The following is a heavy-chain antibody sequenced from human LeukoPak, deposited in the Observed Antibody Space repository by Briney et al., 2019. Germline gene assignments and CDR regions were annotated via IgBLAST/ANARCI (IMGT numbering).Heavy chain of an antibody. V-gene: IGHV3-7*03. Sequence: GGSLRLSCATSGFRFSDYWMNWVRQAPGKGLEWVANIKQGGSEKYYVDSVKGRFTISRDNAKNSLYLQMNSLRVEDTAVYYCARVQGYDFWSGYGMDVWGQGTTVTVSS. J-gene: IGHJ6*02. D-gene: IGHD3-3*01. CDR2: IKQGGSEK. CDR3: ARVQGYDFWSGYGMDV. CDR1: GFRFSDYW.